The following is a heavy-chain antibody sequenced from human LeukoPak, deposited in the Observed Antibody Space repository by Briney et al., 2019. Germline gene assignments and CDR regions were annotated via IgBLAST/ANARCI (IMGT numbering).Heavy chain of an antibody. D-gene: IGHD3-10*01. CDR3: ARGKYYGSGSYDAFDI. V-gene: IGHV4-31*03. CDR1: GGSISSGGYY. J-gene: IGHJ3*02. Sequence: PSETLSLTCTVSGGSISSGGYYWSWLRQHPGKGLEWIGCIYYSGRTYYNPSIKSRLTISADTSRTQFSLNLKSVTAADTAVYYCARGKYYGSGSYDAFDIWGQGTMVTVPS. CDR2: IYYSGRT.